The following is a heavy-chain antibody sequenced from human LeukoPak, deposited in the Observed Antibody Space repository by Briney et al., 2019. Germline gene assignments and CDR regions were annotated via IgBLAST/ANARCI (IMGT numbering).Heavy chain of an antibody. D-gene: IGHD3-3*01. CDR3: ARGFGITIFGVADPHFDY. CDR1: GGSFSGYY. J-gene: IGHJ4*02. Sequence: SETLSLTCAVYGGSFSGYYWSWIRQPPGKGLEWIGEINHSGSTNYNPSLKSRVTISVDTSKNQFSLKPSSVTAADTAVYYCARGFGITIFGVADPHFDYWGQGTLVTVSS. CDR2: INHSGST. V-gene: IGHV4-34*01.